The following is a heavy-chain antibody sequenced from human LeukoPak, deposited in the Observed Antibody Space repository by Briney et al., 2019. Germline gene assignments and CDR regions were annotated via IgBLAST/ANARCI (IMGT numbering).Heavy chain of an antibody. D-gene: IGHD3-22*01. J-gene: IGHJ4*02. CDR3: ARVVEDYYDSSGYYYYFDY. V-gene: IGHV4-61*02. Sequence: SQTLSLTCTVSGGSINSGSYYWSWIRQPAGKGLEWIGRIYTSGSTNYNPSLKSRVTISVDTSKNQFSLKLSSVTAADTAVYYCARVVEDYYDSSGYYYYFDYWAQGTLVTVSS. CDR1: GGSINSGSYY. CDR2: IYTSGST.